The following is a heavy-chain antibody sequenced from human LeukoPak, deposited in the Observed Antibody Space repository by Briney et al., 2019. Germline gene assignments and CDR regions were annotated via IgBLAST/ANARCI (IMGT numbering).Heavy chain of an antibody. CDR2: INHSGST. CDR3: ARYSSGWSAY. CDR1: GGSISSSHY. J-gene: IGHJ4*02. Sequence: SETLSLTCAVSGGSISSSHYWSWIRQPPGKGLEWIGEINHSGSTNYNPSLKSRVTISVDTSKNQFSLKLTSVTAADTAVYYCARYSSGWSAYWGQGTLVTVSS. D-gene: IGHD6-19*01. V-gene: IGHV4-34*01.